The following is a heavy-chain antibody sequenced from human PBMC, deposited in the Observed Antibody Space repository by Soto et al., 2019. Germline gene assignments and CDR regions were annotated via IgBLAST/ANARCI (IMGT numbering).Heavy chain of an antibody. CDR3: AHRPKDIVLYNWFDP. CDR1: GFSLSTSGVG. V-gene: IGHV2-5*02. J-gene: IGHJ5*02. D-gene: IGHD2-8*02. Sequence: QITLKESGPTLVKPTQTLTLTCTFSGFSLSTSGVGVGWIRQPPGKALEWLALIYWDDDKRYSPSLKSRLTIXXDXSXXQVVLTMTNMDPVDTATYYCAHRPKDIVLYNWFDPWGQGTLVTVSS. CDR2: IYWDDDK.